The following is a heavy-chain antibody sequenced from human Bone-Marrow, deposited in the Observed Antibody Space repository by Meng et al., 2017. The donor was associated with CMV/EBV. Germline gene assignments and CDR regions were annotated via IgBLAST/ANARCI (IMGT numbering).Heavy chain of an antibody. CDR1: GGSISSYY. CDR3: ARALYCSSTSCYLYAFDI. CDR2: IYYSGST. Sequence: SETLSLTCTVSGGSISSYYWSWIRQPPGKGLEWIGYIYYSGSTNYNPSLKSRVTISVDTSKNQFSLKLSSVTAVDTAVYYCARALYCSSTSCYLYAFDIWGQGTMVTVSS. V-gene: IGHV4-59*01. J-gene: IGHJ3*02. D-gene: IGHD2-2*01.